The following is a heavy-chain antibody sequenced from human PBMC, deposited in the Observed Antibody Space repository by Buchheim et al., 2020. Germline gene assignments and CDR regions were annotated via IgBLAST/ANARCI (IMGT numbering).Heavy chain of an antibody. CDR3: AKDFDFCTNGVCYDPFFDY. V-gene: IGHV3-30*02. Sequence: QVQLVESGGGVVQPGRSLRLSCAASGFTFSSYGMHWVRQAPGKGLEWVAFIRYDGSNKYYADSVKGRFTISRDNSKNTLYRQMNSLRAEDTAVYYCAKDFDFCTNGVCYDPFFDYWGQGTL. CDR2: IRYDGSNK. D-gene: IGHD2-8*01. CDR1: GFTFSSYG. J-gene: IGHJ4*02.